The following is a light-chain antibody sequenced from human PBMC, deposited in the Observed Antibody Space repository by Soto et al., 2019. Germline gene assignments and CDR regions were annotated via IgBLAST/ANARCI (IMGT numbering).Light chain of an antibody. J-gene: IGKJ1*01. CDR1: QTISSW. V-gene: IGKV1-5*03. CDR3: QHYNSYSEA. CDR2: KAS. Sequence: IQMTQSPSTLSGSVGDRVTITCRASQTISSWLAWYQQKPGKDTKLLIYKASTLKSGVPSRFSGSGSGTEFTLTISSLQPDDFATYYCQHYNSYSEAFGQGTKVDIK.